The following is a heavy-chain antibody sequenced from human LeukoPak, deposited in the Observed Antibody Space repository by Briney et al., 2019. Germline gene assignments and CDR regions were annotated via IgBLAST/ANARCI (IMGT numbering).Heavy chain of an antibody. Sequence: SETLSLTCTASGGTISSYYWHWIRQPPGKGLEWIGYIYYSGSTSYNPSLKSRVTISVDTAKNQFSLKLTSVTAADTAVYYCARGLGELSFPSEGWGQRALVTVSS. CDR3: ARGLGELSFPSEG. CDR1: GGTISSYY. CDR2: IYYSGST. J-gene: IGHJ4*02. V-gene: IGHV4-59*01. D-gene: IGHD3-16*02.